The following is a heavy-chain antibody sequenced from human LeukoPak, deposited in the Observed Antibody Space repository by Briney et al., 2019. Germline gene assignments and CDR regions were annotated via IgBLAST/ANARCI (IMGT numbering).Heavy chain of an antibody. CDR2: IYSSGST. J-gene: IGHJ5*02. Sequence: PSETLSLTCTVSGGSISSSSYYWGWIRQPPGKGLEWIGTIYSSGSTHHNPSLKSRVTISVDTSKNQFPLRLSSVTAADTAVYYCARRAVGGYWFDPWGQGTLVTVSS. CDR3: ARRAVGGYWFDP. V-gene: IGHV4-39*01. CDR1: GGSISSSSYY. D-gene: IGHD6-19*01.